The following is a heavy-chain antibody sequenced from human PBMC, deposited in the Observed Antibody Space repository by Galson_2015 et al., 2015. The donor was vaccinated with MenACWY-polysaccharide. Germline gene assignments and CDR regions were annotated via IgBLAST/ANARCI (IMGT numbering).Heavy chain of an antibody. CDR2: IYYSGST. CDR3: AKGSGSYYNRSYYYYGMDV. V-gene: IGHV4-39*07. J-gene: IGHJ6*02. D-gene: IGHD3-10*01. Sequence: SETLSLTCTVSGGSISSSSYYWGWIRQPPGKGLEWIGSIYYSGSTYYNPSLKSRVTISVDTSKNQFSLKLSSVTAADTAVYYCAKGSGSYYNRSYYYYGMDVWGQGTTVTVSS. CDR1: GGSISSSSYY.